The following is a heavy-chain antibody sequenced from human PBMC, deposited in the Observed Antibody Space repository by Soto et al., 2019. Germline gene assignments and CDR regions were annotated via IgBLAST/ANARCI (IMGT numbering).Heavy chain of an antibody. CDR1: GFTFSSYA. V-gene: IGHV3-30-3*01. Sequence: QVQLVESGGGVVQPGRSLRLSCAASGFTFSSYAMHWVRQAPGKGLEWVAVISYDGSNKYYADSVKGRFTISRDNSKNTLYLQMNSLRAEDTAVYYCARALYNWNDRDYYGMDVWGQGTTVTVSS. CDR3: ARALYNWNDRDYYGMDV. CDR2: ISYDGSNK. J-gene: IGHJ6*02. D-gene: IGHD1-20*01.